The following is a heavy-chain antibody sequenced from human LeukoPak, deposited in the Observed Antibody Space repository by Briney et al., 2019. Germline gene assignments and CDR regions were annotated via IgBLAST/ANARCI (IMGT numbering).Heavy chain of an antibody. J-gene: IGHJ4*02. CDR2: VYYSGST. Sequence: SETQSLTCTVSGGSIDNYYWTWIRQPPGKGLEWIGYVYYSGSTYYNPSLKSRVTISVDTSKKQISLKVTSVTAADTAVYYCARAGYSYGTGYYFDYWGQGTLVTVSS. V-gene: IGHV4-59*01. CDR1: GGSIDNYY. D-gene: IGHD5-18*01. CDR3: ARAGYSYGTGYYFDY.